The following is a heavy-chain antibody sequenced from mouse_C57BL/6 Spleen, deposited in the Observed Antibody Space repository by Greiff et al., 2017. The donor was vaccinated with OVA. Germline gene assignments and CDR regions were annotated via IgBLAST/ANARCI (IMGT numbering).Heavy chain of an antibody. V-gene: IGHV3-6*01. D-gene: IGHD2-4*01. CDR1: GYSITSGYY. CDR3: ARGYYDYDDDYFDY. CDR2: ISYDGSN. Sequence: ESGPGLVKPSQSLSLTCSVTGYSITSGYYWNWIRQFPGNKLEWMGYISYDGSNNYNPSLKNRISITRDTSKNQFFLKLNSVTTEDTATYYCARGYYDYDDDYFDYWGQGTTLTVSS. J-gene: IGHJ2*01.